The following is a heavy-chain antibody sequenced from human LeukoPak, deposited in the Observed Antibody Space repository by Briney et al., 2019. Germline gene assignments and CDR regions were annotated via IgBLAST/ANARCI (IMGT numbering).Heavy chain of an antibody. CDR3: ARDQGYAFDI. Sequence: SETLSLTCTVSGGSISSYYWSWIRQPPGKRLEWIGDVYYSGSTNYDPSLKSRVTISIGTSKNHFSLKLNSVTAADTAVYYCARDQGYAFDIWGQGTMVTVSS. CDR1: GGSISSYY. CDR2: VYYSGST. J-gene: IGHJ3*02. V-gene: IGHV4-59*01.